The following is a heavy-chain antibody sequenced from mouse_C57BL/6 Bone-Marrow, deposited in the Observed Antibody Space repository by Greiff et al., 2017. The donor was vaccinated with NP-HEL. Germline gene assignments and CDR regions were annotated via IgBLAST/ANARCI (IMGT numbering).Heavy chain of an antibody. D-gene: IGHD2-12*01. V-gene: IGHV5-15*01. CDR3: ARHKAYYSNWYFGV. CDR2: ISNLAYSI. Sequence: EVQLVESGGGLVQPGGSLKLSCAASGFTFSDYGMAWVRQAPRKGPEWVAFISNLAYSIYYADTVTGRFTISRENAKNTLYLEMSSLRSEDTAMYYCARHKAYYSNWYFGVWGTGTTVTVSS. CDR1: GFTFSDYG. J-gene: IGHJ1*03.